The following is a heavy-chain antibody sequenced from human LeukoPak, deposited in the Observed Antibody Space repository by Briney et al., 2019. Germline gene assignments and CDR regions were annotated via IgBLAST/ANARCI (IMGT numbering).Heavy chain of an antibody. CDR1: GFTFSSYA. V-gene: IGHV3-23*01. J-gene: IGHJ4*02. CDR2: ISGSGGST. D-gene: IGHD3-22*01. Sequence: GGSLRLSCAASGFTFSSYAMSWVRQAPGKGLEWGSAISGSGGSTYYADSVKGRLTISRDNSKNTLYLQMNSLRAEDTAVYYCAKSAYYYDSSGYYYFDYWGQGTLVAVSS. CDR3: AKSAYYYDSSGYYYFDY.